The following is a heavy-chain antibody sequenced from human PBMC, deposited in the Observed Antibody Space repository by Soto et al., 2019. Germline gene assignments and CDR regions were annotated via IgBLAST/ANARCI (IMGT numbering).Heavy chain of an antibody. V-gene: IGHV3-15*07. Sequence: GGSLRLSCAASGFTFSNAGMNWVRQAPGKGLEWVGRIKSKTDGGTTDYAAPVKGRFTISRDDSKNTLYLQMNSLKTEDTAVYYCTTNDMTCTDYYYYYCMDVWCPATIVSGSS. CDR2: IKSKTDGGTT. CDR1: GFTFSNAG. D-gene: IGHD1-1*01. CDR3: TTNDMTCTDYYYYYCMDV. J-gene: IGHJ6*02.